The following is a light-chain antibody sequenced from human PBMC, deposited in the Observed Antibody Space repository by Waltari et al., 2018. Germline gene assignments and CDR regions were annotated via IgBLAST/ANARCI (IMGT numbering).Light chain of an antibody. CDR1: QTTLSY. CDR2: AAS. V-gene: IGKV1-39*01. J-gene: IGKJ4*01. CDR3: QQSYSTPLT. Sequence: DIQLTQSPSSLPASEGDRATITCRENQTTLSYLNWYQQKPGKAPKLLIYAASSLQSGVPSRVSGSGFGTDFTLTISSLQPADFATYYCQQSYSTPLTFGGGTKVEF.